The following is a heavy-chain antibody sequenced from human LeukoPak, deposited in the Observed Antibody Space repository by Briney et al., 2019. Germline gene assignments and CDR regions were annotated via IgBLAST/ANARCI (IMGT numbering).Heavy chain of an antibody. CDR1: GYTFTSYY. Sequence: ASMKVSCKASGYTFTSYYMHWVRQAPGQGLEWIGIINPSGGSTSYAQKFQGRVTMTRDTSTSTVYMELSSLRSEDTAVYYCARGDWCSGGSCYGSYFQHWGQGTLVTVSS. V-gene: IGHV1-46*01. CDR2: INPSGGST. J-gene: IGHJ1*01. CDR3: ARGDWCSGGSCYGSYFQH. D-gene: IGHD2-15*01.